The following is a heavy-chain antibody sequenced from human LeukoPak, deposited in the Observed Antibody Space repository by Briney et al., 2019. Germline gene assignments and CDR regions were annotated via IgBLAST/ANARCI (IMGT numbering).Heavy chain of an antibody. J-gene: IGHJ4*02. CDR1: GFTFSDYS. V-gene: IGHV3-48*01. D-gene: IGHD1-26*01. Sequence: PGGSLRLSCAASGFTFSDYSMNWVRQAPGKGLEWVSYISSSSSTIYYADSVRGRFTISRDNAKKSLYLRMNSLRAEDTAVYYCVGPNSGSYYNYWGQGTLVTVSS. CDR3: VGPNSGSYYNY. CDR2: ISSSSSTI.